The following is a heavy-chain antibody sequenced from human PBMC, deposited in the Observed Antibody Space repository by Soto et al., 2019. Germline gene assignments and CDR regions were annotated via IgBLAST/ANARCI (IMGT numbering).Heavy chain of an antibody. CDR2: ISSSSSYI. CDR1: GFTFSIYS. CDR3: ARGLPAANWFDP. V-gene: IGHV3-21*01. J-gene: IGHJ5*02. Sequence: GSLRLSCAASGFTFSIYSMNWVRQAPGKGLEWVSSISSSSSYIYYADSVKGRFTISRDNAKNSLYLQMNSLRAEDTAVYYCARGLPAANWFDPWGQGTLVTVSS. D-gene: IGHD2-2*01.